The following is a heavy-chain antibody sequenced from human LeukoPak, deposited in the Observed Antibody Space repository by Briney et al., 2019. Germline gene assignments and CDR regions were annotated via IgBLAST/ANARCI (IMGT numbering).Heavy chain of an antibody. D-gene: IGHD3-22*01. V-gene: IGHV1-69*04. CDR2: IIPILGIA. Sequence: SVKVSCKASGGTFSSYAISWVRQAPGQGLEWMGRIIPILGIANYAQKFQGRVTITADKSTSTAYMELSSLRSEDTAVYYCANDGSYYYDSSGYVSYWGQGTLVTASS. J-gene: IGHJ4*02. CDR3: ANDGSYYYDSSGYVSY. CDR1: GGTFSSYA.